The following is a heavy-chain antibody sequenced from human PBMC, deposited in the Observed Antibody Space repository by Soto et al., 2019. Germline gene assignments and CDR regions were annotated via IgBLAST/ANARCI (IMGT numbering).Heavy chain of an antibody. CDR3: ARAADFWGIDY. Sequence: ASETLSLTCTVSGGSISSGDYYWSWIRQPPGKGLEWIGYIYYSGSTYYSPSLKSRVTISVDTSKNQFSLKLSSVTAADTAVYYCARAADFWGIDYWGQGTLVTVSS. J-gene: IGHJ4*02. D-gene: IGHD3-3*01. CDR1: GGSISSGDYY. CDR2: IYYSGST. V-gene: IGHV4-30-4*01.